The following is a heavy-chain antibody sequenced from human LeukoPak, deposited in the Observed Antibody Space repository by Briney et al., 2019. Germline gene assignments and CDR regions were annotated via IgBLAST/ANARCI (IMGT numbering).Heavy chain of an antibody. V-gene: IGHV4-31*03. CDR2: IYYSGST. Sequence: SETLSLTCTVSGGSISSGGYYWSWIRQHPGKGLEWIGSIYYSGSTYYNPSLKGRVTISVDTSKNQFSLKLSSVTAADTAVYYCARVPYSSSWALDYWGQGTLVTVSS. D-gene: IGHD6-13*01. CDR3: ARVPYSSSWALDY. J-gene: IGHJ4*02. CDR1: GGSISSGGYY.